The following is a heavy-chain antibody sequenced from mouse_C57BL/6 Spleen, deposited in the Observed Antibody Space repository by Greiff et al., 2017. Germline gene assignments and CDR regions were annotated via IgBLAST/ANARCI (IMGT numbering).Heavy chain of an antibody. CDR3: ARGLTTVGARYWYFDV. Sequence: EVKLLEPGGGLVKPGGSLKLSCAASGFTFSSYAMSWVRQTPEKRLEWVATISDGGSYTYYPDNVKGRFTISRDNAKNTLYLQMSHLKSEDTAMYYCARGLTTVGARYWYFDVWGTGTTVTVSS. CDR2: ISDGGSYT. J-gene: IGHJ1*03. D-gene: IGHD1-1*01. V-gene: IGHV5-4*03. CDR1: GFTFSSYA.